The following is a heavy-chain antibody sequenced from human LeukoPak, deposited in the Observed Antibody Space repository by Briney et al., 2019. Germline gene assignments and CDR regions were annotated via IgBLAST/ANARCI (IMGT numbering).Heavy chain of an antibody. CDR3: ARVTGYMIEDYFDY. D-gene: IGHD3-22*01. Sequence: SETLSLTCAVYGGSFSGNNWNWIRQPPGKGLEWIGYIYYSGSTNYNPSLKSRATISVKTSKNQFSLKLSSVTAADTAVYYCARVTGYMIEDYFDYWGQGTLVTVSS. J-gene: IGHJ4*02. CDR1: GGSFSGNN. V-gene: IGHV4-59*01. CDR2: IYYSGST.